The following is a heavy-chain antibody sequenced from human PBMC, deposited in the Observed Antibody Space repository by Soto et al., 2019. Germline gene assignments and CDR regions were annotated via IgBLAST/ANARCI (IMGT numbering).Heavy chain of an antibody. CDR2: INAGNGNT. D-gene: IGHD2-15*01. CDR3: ESTYGDCSGGSFYLLYYYYYGMDV. V-gene: IGHV1-3*01. J-gene: IGHJ6*02. CDR1: GYPFTSYS. Sequence: GASMKVSCKASGYPFTSYSIHLVRQAPRQRLEWMGWINAGNGNTKYSQKSQGRVNITRDTSASTAYMELSSLRSEETVVYYCESTYGDCSGGSFYLLYYYYYGMDVCGQRSTVPV.